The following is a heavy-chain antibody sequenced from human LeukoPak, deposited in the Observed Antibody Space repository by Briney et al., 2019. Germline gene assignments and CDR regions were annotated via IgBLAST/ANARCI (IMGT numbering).Heavy chain of an antibody. J-gene: IGHJ3*02. CDR1: GVSISSYY. V-gene: IGHV4-59*01. Sequence: SETLSLTCTVSGVSISSYYWSWIQQPPGKGLEWIGYIYYSESTNYNPSLKSRVTISADTFKNQFSLKLSSVTAADTAVYYCARRVVLLRGFAFDIWGQGTMVTVSS. CDR3: ARRVVLLRGFAFDI. D-gene: IGHD2-21*01. CDR2: IYYSEST.